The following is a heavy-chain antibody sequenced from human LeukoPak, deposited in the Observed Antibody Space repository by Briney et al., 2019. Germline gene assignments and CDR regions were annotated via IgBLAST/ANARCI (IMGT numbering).Heavy chain of an antibody. J-gene: IGHJ4*02. Sequence: SVKVSCKASGYTFTSYYMHWVRQAPGQGLEWMGIINPSGGITSYAQKFQGRVTMTRDMSTSTVYMELSSLRSEDTAVYYCAREGHEYWVVVVPAAIGFFYWGQGTLVTVSS. CDR2: INPSGGIT. V-gene: IGHV1-46*01. D-gene: IGHD2-2*01. CDR1: GYTFTSYY. CDR3: AREGHEYWVVVVPAAIGFFY.